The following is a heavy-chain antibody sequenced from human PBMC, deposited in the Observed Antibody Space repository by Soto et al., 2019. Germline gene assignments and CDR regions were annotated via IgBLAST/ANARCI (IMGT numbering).Heavy chain of an antibody. CDR1: GFTFSSYA. D-gene: IGHD1-1*01. Sequence: EVQLLESGGGLVQPGGSLRLSCAASGFTFSSYAMSWVRQAPGKGLEWVSVIRSSGDRTYYADSVKGRFTISRDNSKNTLYMQMNSLRAEETAVYYCAKQQGPGTPYYYAMDVWGQGTTVTVSS. V-gene: IGHV3-23*01. CDR3: AKQQGPGTPYYYAMDV. CDR2: IRSSGDRT. J-gene: IGHJ6*02.